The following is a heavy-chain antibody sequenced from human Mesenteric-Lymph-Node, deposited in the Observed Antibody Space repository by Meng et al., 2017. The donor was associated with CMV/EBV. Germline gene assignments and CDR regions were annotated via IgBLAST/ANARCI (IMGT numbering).Heavy chain of an antibody. Sequence: GESLKISCAASGLTFSSYAMSWVRQAPEKGLEWVSTVSDSGGSTYYADSVKGRFTISRDNAKNSLYLQMNSLRAEDTALYYCARASEYQLLPLIDYWGQGTLVTVSS. V-gene: IGHV3-23*01. J-gene: IGHJ4*02. CDR1: GLTFSSYA. CDR3: ARASEYQLLPLIDY. D-gene: IGHD2-2*01. CDR2: VSDSGGST.